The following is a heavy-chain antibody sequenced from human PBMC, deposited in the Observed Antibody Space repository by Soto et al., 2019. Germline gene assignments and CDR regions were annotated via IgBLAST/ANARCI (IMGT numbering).Heavy chain of an antibody. Sequence: XGSLRLSCAASGFTFSSYGMHWVRQAPGKGLEWVAVILYDGSNKYYADSVKGRFTISRDNSKNTLYLQMNSLRAEDTAVYYCARGRYSYAHLRIYGMDVWGQATTVTVS. CDR1: GFTFSSYG. CDR2: ILYDGSNK. J-gene: IGHJ6*02. CDR3: ARGRYSYAHLRIYGMDV. V-gene: IGHV3-33*01. D-gene: IGHD5-18*01.